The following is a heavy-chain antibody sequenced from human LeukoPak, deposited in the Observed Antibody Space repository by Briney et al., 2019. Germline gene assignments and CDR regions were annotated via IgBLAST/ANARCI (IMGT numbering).Heavy chain of an antibody. CDR2: IYYSGST. D-gene: IGHD6-19*01. J-gene: IGHJ3*02. V-gene: IGHV4-59*01. Sequence: SETLSLTCTVSGGSISSYYWSWIRQPPGKGLKWIGYIYYSGSTNYNPSLKSRVTISVDTSKNQFSLKLSSVTAADTAVYYCARLPYSSGWYDAFDIWGQGTMVTVSS. CDR1: GGSISSYY. CDR3: ARLPYSSGWYDAFDI.